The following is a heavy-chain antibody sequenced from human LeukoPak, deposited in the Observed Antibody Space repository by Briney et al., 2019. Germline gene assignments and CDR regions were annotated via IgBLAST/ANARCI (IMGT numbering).Heavy chain of an antibody. CDR2: INHSGST. CDR3: ARHPGYSSSPFPFDY. Sequence: SSETLSLTCAAYGGSFSGYYWSWIRQPPGKGLEWIGEINHSGSTNYNPSLKSRVTISVDTSKNQFSLKLSSVTAADTAVYYCARHPGYSSSPFPFDYWGQGTLVTVSS. D-gene: IGHD6-13*01. J-gene: IGHJ4*02. V-gene: IGHV4-34*01. CDR1: GGSFSGYY.